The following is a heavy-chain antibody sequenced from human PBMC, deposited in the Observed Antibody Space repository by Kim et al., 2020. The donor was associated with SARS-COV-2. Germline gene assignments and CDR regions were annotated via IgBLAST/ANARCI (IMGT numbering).Heavy chain of an antibody. CDR1: GFTFSTHW. CDR2: ITRDGSGK. CDR3: ARAGYCSRATCTYAMEV. Sequence: SLRLSCTASGFTFSTHWMSWVRQAPGPGLEWVANITRDGSGKFYVDSVKGRFTISSDDATNSLYLQMNRLRDEDPAVYSCARAGYCSRATCTYAMEVWGQGKTVTVSS. J-gene: IGHJ6*02. D-gene: IGHD2-2*01. V-gene: IGHV3-7*03.